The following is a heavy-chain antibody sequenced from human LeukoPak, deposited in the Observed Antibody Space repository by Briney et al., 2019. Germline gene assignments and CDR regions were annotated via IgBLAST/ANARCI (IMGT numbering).Heavy chain of an antibody. J-gene: IGHJ4*02. Sequence: GGSLRLSCAASGFTFSSYAMSWVRQAPGKGLEWVSAISGSGGSTYYADSVKGRFTISRDKSKNTLYLQMNSLRAEDTAVYYCAKEGSVDTAMAVDYWGQGTLVTVSS. CDR2: ISGSGGST. V-gene: IGHV3-23*01. CDR3: AKEGSVDTAMAVDY. D-gene: IGHD5-18*01. CDR1: GFTFSSYA.